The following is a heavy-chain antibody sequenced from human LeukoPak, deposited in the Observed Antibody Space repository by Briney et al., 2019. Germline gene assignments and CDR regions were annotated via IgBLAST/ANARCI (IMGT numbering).Heavy chain of an antibody. Sequence: GGSLRLSCVGSGFTFSTYNMHWVRQAPGKGLEWVSTISSSSSSGSYKYYADSVRGRFTISRDNAKNSLYLQMNSLRAEDTAVYFCTRDHGLDVWGQGTTVTVSS. CDR1: GFTFSTYN. CDR2: ISSSSSSGSYK. V-gene: IGHV3-21*01. CDR3: TRDHGLDV. J-gene: IGHJ6*02.